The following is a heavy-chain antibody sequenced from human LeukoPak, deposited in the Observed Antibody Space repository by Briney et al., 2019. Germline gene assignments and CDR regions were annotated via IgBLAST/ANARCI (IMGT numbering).Heavy chain of an antibody. J-gene: IGHJ5*02. D-gene: IGHD3-3*01. CDR3: ARGGGHYDFWSGQGWFDP. V-gene: IGHV4-34*01. Sequence: SETLSLTCAVYGGSFSGYYWSWIRQPPGKGLEWIGEINHSGSTNYNPSLKSRVTISVDTSKNQFSLKLSSVTAADTAVYYCARGGGHYDFWSGQGWFDPWGQGTLVTVSS. CDR1: GGSFSGYY. CDR2: INHSGST.